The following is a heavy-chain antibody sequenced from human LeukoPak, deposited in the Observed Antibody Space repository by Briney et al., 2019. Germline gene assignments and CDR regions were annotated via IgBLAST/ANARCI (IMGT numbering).Heavy chain of an antibody. CDR3: ASLRWYNFDY. CDR2: INHGGST. Sequence: SETLSLTCAVYGGSFSGYYWSWIRQPPGKGLEWIGEINHGGSTNYNPSLKSRVTISVDTSKNQFSLKLSSVTAADTAVYYCASLRWYNFDYWGQGTLVTVSS. CDR1: GGSFSGYY. J-gene: IGHJ4*02. V-gene: IGHV4-34*01. D-gene: IGHD4-23*01.